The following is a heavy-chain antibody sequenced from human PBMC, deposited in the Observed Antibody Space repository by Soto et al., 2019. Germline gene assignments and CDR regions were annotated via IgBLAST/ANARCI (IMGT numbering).Heavy chain of an antibody. CDR3: ARLYDSSGYYYPNDY. J-gene: IGHJ4*02. V-gene: IGHV5-10-1*01. CDR1: GYSFTSYW. Sequence: LGESXKISCKGSGYSFTSYWISWVRQMPGKGLEWMGRIDPSDSYTNYSPSFQGHVTISADKSISTAYLQWSSLKASDTTMYYCARLYDSSGYYYPNDYWGQGTLVTVSS. D-gene: IGHD3-22*01. CDR2: IDPSDSYT.